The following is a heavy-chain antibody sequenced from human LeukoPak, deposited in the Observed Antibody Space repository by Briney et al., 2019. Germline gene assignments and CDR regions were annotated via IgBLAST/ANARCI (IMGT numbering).Heavy chain of an antibody. CDR2: INHRGGT. V-gene: IGHV4-34*01. Sequence: SETLSLTCAVYGGSFSGYYWSWIRQSPGKGMEWIGEINHRGGTNYNPSLKSRVIMSVDTSKNQFSLKLSSVTAADTAVYSCVRELAVARAAFDMWGQGTMVTVSS. CDR3: VRELAVARAAFDM. CDR1: GGSFSGYY. J-gene: IGHJ3*02. D-gene: IGHD6-19*01.